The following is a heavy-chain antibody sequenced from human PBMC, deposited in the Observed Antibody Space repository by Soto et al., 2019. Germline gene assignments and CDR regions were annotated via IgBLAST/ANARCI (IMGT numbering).Heavy chain of an antibody. CDR2: ISSSSSYT. CDR1: GYTFSDYY. CDR3: ARDHGSGSYRIPYYYYGMDV. Sequence: QVQLVESGGGLVKPGGSLRLSCAASGYTFSDYYMSWIRQAPGKGLEWVSYISSSSSYTNYADSVKGRFTISRDNAKNSLYLQMNSLRAEDTAVYYCARDHGSGSYRIPYYYYGMDVWGQGTTVTVSS. J-gene: IGHJ6*02. V-gene: IGHV3-11*05. D-gene: IGHD3-10*01.